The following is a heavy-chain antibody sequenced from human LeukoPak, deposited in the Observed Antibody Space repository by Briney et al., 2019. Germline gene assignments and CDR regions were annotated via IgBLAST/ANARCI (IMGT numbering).Heavy chain of an antibody. CDR2: INHSGST. V-gene: IGHV4-34*01. J-gene: IGHJ4*02. D-gene: IGHD3/OR15-3a*01. CDR1: GGSFSGYY. CDR3: AREDSKGGYFDY. Sequence: SETLSLTCAVYGGSFSGYYWSWIRQPPGKGLEWIGEINHSGSTNYNPSLKSRVTISVDTSKNQFSLKLSSVTAADTAVYYCAREDSKGGYFDYWGQGTLVTVSS.